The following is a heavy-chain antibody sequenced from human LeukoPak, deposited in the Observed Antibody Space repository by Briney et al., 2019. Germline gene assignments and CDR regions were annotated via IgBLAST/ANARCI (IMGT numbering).Heavy chain of an antibody. Sequence: PGGSLRLSCAASGFSFSSYSMNWVRQAPGKGLEWVANIKQDGSEKNHVDSVKGRFTISRDNAKNSLYLQMNSLRVEDTAVYYCARGLLASPGIDYWGQGTPVTVSS. J-gene: IGHJ4*02. CDR1: GFSFSSYS. CDR2: IKQDGSEK. V-gene: IGHV3-7*04. D-gene: IGHD6-13*01. CDR3: ARGLLASPGIDY.